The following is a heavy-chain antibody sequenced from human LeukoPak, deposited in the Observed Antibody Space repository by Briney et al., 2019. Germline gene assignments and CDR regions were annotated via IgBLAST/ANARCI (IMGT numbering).Heavy chain of an antibody. CDR2: FDPEDGET. CDR3: ATDILTGNETDY. Sequence: ASVKVSCKINGYTLTELSMHWVRQGPGKGLEWMGGFDPEDGETIYAQKFQGRLTMTEDTSTDTAYMELSSLRSEDTAVYYCATDILTGNETDYWGQGTLVTVSS. J-gene: IGHJ4*02. V-gene: IGHV1-24*01. CDR1: GYTLTELS. D-gene: IGHD3-9*01.